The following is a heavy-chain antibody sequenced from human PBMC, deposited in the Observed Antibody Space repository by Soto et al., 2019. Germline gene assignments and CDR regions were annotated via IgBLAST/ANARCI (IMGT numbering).Heavy chain of an antibody. J-gene: IGHJ5*02. Sequence: PGGSLRLSCAASGFTFSSYGMHWVRQAPGKGLEWVAVISYGGYNKYYADSVKGRFTISRDNSKNTLYLQMNSLRAEDTAVYYCARDLHDYVSFRFDPWGQGTLVTVSS. CDR3: ARDLHDYVSFRFDP. CDR2: ISYGGYNK. CDR1: GFTFSSYG. D-gene: IGHD3-16*01. V-gene: IGHV3-30*03.